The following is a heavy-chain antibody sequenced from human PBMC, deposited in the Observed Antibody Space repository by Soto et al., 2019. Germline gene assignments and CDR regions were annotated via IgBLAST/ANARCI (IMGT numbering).Heavy chain of an antibody. CDR1: GFHFSSYA. CDR3: ARDRAEFGGVIGTGWGDAFDI. CDR2: ISYDGSNK. D-gene: IGHD3-16*02. Sequence: GGSLRLSCAASGFHFSSYAMHWVRQAPGKGLEWVAVISYDGSNKYYADSVKGRFTISRDNSKNTLYLQMNSLRAEDTAVYYCARDRAEFGGVIGTGWGDAFDIWGQGTMVTVSS. J-gene: IGHJ3*02. V-gene: IGHV3-30-3*01.